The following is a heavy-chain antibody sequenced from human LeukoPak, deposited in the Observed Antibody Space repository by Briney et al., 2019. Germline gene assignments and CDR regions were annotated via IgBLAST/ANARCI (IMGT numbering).Heavy chain of an antibody. CDR2: ISGSGGST. V-gene: IGHV3-23*01. CDR3: AKIGRGRATTRLYYFDY. D-gene: IGHD1-26*01. Sequence: GGSLRLSCAASGFTFSSYAMSWVRQAPGKGLEWVPAISGSGGSTYYADSVKGRFTISRDNSKNTLYLQMNSLRAEDTAVYYCAKIGRGRATTRLYYFDYWGQGTLVTVSS. J-gene: IGHJ4*02. CDR1: GFTFSSYA.